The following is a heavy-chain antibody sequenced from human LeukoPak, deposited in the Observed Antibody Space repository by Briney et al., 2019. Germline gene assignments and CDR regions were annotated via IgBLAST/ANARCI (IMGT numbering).Heavy chain of an antibody. J-gene: IGHJ4*02. CDR2: ISSSSSYI. D-gene: IGHD3-3*01. CDR1: GFTFSSYG. CDR3: ARDLVTIFGVVIFDL. V-gene: IGHV3-21*01. Sequence: PGGSLRLSCAASGFTFSSYGMNWVRQAPGKGLEWVSSISSSSSYIYYADSVKGRFTISRDNAKNSLYLQMNSLRAEDTAVYYCARDLVTIFGVVIFDLWGQGSLVTVSS.